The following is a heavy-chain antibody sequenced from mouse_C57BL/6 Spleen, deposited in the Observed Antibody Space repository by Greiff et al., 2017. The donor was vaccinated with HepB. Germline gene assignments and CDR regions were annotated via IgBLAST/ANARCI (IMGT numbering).Heavy chain of an antibody. CDR1: GYSFTDYN. D-gene: IGHD2-4*01. V-gene: IGHV1-39*01. J-gene: IGHJ4*01. Sequence: LVESGPELVKPGASVKISCKASGYSFTDYNMNWVKQSNGKSLEWIGVINPNYGTTSYNQKFKGKATLTVDQSSSTAYMQLNSLTSEYSAVYYCARFRYDYDGYAMGYWGQGTSVTVSS. CDR2: INPNYGTT. CDR3: ARFRYDYDGYAMGY.